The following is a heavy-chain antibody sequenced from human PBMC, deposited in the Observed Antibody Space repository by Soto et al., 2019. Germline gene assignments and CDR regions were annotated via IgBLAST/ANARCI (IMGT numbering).Heavy chain of an antibody. D-gene: IGHD3-22*01. J-gene: IGHJ4*02. CDR2: INPSGGST. CDR3: ARDYYDSSGYPTPYFDY. Sequence: ASVKVSCKASGYTFTSYYMHWVRQAPGQGLEWMGIINPSGGSTSYAQKFQGRVTMTRDTSTSTVYMELSSLRSEDTAVYYCARDYYDSSGYPTPYFDYWGQGTLVTVSS. CDR1: GYTFTSYY. V-gene: IGHV1-46*01.